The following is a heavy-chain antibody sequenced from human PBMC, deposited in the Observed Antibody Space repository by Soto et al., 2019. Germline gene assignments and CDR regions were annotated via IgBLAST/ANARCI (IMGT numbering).Heavy chain of an antibody. V-gene: IGHV2-5*02. D-gene: IGHD6-13*01. CDR3: AHRRVSSRAFDY. Sequence: QITLKESGPTLVKRTQTLTLTCTFSGFSLSTSGVGVGWIRQPPGKALDWLALIYWDDEKRYTPSLKRRVTIXKXXSKNQVVLTVVNMAPVDTATYYCAHRRVSSRAFDYWGQGTLVTVSS. CDR1: GFSLSTSGVG. CDR2: IYWDDEK. J-gene: IGHJ4*02.